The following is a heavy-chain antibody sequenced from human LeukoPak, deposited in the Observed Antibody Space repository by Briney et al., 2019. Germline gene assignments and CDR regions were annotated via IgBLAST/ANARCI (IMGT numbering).Heavy chain of an antibody. V-gene: IGHV3-23*01. J-gene: IGHJ4*02. CDR2: ISGSDDST. CDR3: AKLSDSGSFYFAS. D-gene: IGHD1-26*01. CDR1: GFTFSNDA. Sequence: PGGSLRLSCAAPGFTFSNDAMSWVRQAPRKGLEWVSAISGSDDSTYYADSVKGRFTLSRDNFQNTLYLQIKSIRAQKTAVHNCAKLSDSGSFYFASWGPGTLVTVSS.